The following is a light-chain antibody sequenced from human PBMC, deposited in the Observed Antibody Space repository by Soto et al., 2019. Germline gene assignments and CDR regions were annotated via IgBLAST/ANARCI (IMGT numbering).Light chain of an antibody. J-gene: IGKJ1*01. CDR2: GAS. Sequence: EIVLTQSPGTLSLSPGERATLSCRASQSASSSYLAWYQQKPGQAPRLLIYGASSRATGIPSRFSGSGSGTDFTLTISRLEPEDFAVYYCQQYGSSPRTFGQGTKVEI. CDR1: QSASSSY. CDR3: QQYGSSPRT. V-gene: IGKV3-20*01.